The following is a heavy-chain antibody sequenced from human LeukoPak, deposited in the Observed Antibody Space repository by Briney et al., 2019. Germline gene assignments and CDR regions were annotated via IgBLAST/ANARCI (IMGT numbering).Heavy chain of an antibody. D-gene: IGHD2-8*01. V-gene: IGHV5-51*01. CDR2: IYPGDSDI. Sequence: GESLKISCKGSGYSFTYYWIGWVRQMPGKGLEWMGIIYPGDSDIRYSPSFQGQVTISADKSMSTAYLQWSSLKASDTAIYYCARHEAGGRCTNGVCYGTVRAFDIWGQGTMVTVSS. CDR3: ARHEAGGRCTNGVCYGTVRAFDI. J-gene: IGHJ3*02. CDR1: GYSFTYYW.